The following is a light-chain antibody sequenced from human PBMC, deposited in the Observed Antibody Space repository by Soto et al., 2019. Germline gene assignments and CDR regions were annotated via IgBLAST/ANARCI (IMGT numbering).Light chain of an antibody. CDR1: QSLSNNF. Sequence: DIVSTQSPGTLSLSPGERAALSCGASQSLSNNFLAWYQQKPGQAPRLLISGASSRATGIPDRFSGSGSGTDFTLTITRVEPEDFAVYYCQQYATSPLTFGGGTKVEIK. J-gene: IGKJ4*01. V-gene: IGKV3-20*01. CDR2: GAS. CDR3: QQYATSPLT.